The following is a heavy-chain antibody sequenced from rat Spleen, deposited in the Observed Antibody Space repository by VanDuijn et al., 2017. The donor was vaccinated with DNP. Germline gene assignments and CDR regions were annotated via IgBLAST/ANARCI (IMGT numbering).Heavy chain of an antibody. CDR1: GFNFNDYW. D-gene: IGHD1-11*01. J-gene: IGHJ2*01. V-gene: IGHV4-2*01. Sequence: EVKLVESGGGLVQPGRSLKLSCAASGFNFNDYWMGWVRQAPGKGLEWIGDINKDSSTIRYSPSLKDKITIYRDSAQNTLYLQMSKLGSEDIAIYYCTRGPNYGGYSDYFDYWGQGVMVTVSS. CDR3: TRGPNYGGYSDYFDY. CDR2: INKDSSTI.